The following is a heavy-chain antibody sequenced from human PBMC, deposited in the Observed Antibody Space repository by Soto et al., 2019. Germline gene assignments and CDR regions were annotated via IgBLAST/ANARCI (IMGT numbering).Heavy chain of an antibody. CDR2: ISYDGSDK. J-gene: IGHJ4*02. V-gene: IGHV3-30-3*01. CDR3: ARGGIVVG. CDR1: GFNFTSYA. Sequence: QVQLVESGGGVVQPGRSLRLSCAASGFNFTSYAMHWVRQAPGKGLEWVAVISYDGSDKYYADSAKGRFTISRDNSKNTLYLQMNDQRTDDTAVYYCARGGIVVGWGQGTLVTVSS. D-gene: IGHD3-22*01.